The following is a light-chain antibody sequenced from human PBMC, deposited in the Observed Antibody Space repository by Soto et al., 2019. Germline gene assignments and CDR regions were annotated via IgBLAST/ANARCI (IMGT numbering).Light chain of an antibody. J-gene: IGKJ4*01. CDR3: QKYNSAPLT. CDR1: LPISNY. Sequence: DIQMTQSPSSLSASVGDRVTITCRASLPISNYLARYQQKPGKIPILLIYAASTLQSGVQYRFSGSGSGTDFTLTISSLHPADVAAYYCQKYNSAPLTFGGGTKVEIK. CDR2: AAS. V-gene: IGKV1-27*01.